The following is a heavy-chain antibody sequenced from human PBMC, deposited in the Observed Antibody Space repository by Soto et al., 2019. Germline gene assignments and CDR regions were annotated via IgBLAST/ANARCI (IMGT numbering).Heavy chain of an antibody. Sequence: GGSLRLSCAASGFTFDDYAMHWVRQAPGKGLEWVSGISWNSGSIGYADSVKGRFTISRDNAKNSLYLQMNSLRAEDTALYYCAKGGPGIAAAGIIWYFDLWGRGTLVTVSS. CDR1: GFTFDDYA. V-gene: IGHV3-9*01. J-gene: IGHJ2*01. D-gene: IGHD6-13*01. CDR2: ISWNSGSI. CDR3: AKGGPGIAAAGIIWYFDL.